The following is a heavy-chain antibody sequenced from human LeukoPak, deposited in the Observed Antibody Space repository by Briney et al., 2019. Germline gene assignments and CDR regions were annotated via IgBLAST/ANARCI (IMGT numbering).Heavy chain of an antibody. CDR2: MSKDGIKT. CDR3: AKSSGFGGLFDS. CDR1: GFSFSDYG. J-gene: IGHJ4*02. Sequence: PGGSLRLSCAAAGFSFSDYGMPWVRQAPGKGLEWVALMSKDGIKTNYADSVKGRFTISRDISKNTLYLQTNSLRAEDTALYFCAKSSGFGGLFDSWGQGTRVTVSS. V-gene: IGHV3-30*18. D-gene: IGHD3-10*01.